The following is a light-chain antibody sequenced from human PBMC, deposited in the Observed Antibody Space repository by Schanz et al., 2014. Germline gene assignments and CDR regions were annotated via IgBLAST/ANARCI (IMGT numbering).Light chain of an antibody. CDR3: QQYNNFWG. V-gene: IGKV1-5*01. J-gene: IGKJ1*01. CDR2: DAS. CDR1: QSISNW. Sequence: DIQMTQSPSTLSASVGDRVTITCRASQSISNWLAWYQQKLGKAPKVLIYDASILERGVTSRFSGSGSGTEFTLTSSSLQPDACATYYCQQYNNFWGFGQGTKVEIK.